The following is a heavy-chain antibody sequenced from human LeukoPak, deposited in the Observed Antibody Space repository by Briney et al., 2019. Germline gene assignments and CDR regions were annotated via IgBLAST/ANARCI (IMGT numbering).Heavy chain of an antibody. Sequence: GGSLRLSCAASGFTFSSSAMSGVRQAPGKGLEWVSSISGSGSGGSTYYADSVKGRFTISRDNSKNTLYLQMNSLRAEDTAVYYCARVPYYYNKDYFDYWGQGTLVTVSS. CDR2: ISGSGSGGST. D-gene: IGHD3-22*01. J-gene: IGHJ4*02. V-gene: IGHV3-23*01. CDR3: ARVPYYYNKDYFDY. CDR1: GFTFSSSA.